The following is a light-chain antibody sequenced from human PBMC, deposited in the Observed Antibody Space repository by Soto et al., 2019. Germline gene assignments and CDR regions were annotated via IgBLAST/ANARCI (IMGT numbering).Light chain of an antibody. CDR2: AAS. CDR1: QSINNW. CDR3: QQANRFPS. Sequence: DIHMTQSPSTLSASVLDIVTNTFRASQSINNWLAWYQQKPGKAPKLLIYAASSLQSGVPSRFSGSGSGTDFTLTINSLQTDDFATYYCQQANRFPSFGGGTKVDIK. J-gene: IGKJ4*01. V-gene: IGKV1-12*02.